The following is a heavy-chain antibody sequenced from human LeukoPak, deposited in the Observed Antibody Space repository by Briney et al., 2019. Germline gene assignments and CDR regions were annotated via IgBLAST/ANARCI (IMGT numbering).Heavy chain of an antibody. V-gene: IGHV1-46*01. Sequence: ASVKVSCKASGYTFTSYYMHWVRQAPGQGLEWMGIINPSGGSTSYAQKFQGRVTMTRDMSTSTVYMELSRLRSEDTAVYYCARDHIVVVPASGVWAGIDPWGQGTLVTVSS. CDR3: ARDHIVVVPASGVWAGIDP. D-gene: IGHD2-2*01. J-gene: IGHJ5*02. CDR2: INPSGGST. CDR1: GYTFTSYY.